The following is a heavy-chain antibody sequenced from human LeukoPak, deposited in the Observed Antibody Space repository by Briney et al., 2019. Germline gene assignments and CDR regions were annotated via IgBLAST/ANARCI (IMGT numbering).Heavy chain of an antibody. J-gene: IGHJ3*02. Sequence: PGGSLRLSCAASGFTFDSYSIHWVRQAPGKGLEWVSSISSISSYIYYADSVKGRFTISRDNAKNSLYLQMSSLRAEDTAVYYCARFEPLDAFDIWGQGTMVTVSA. V-gene: IGHV3-21*06. CDR1: GFTFDSYS. CDR3: ARFEPLDAFDI. CDR2: ISSISSYI. D-gene: IGHD1-14*01.